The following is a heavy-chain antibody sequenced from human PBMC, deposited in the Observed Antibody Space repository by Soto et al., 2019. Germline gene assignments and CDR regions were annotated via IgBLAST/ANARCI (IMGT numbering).Heavy chain of an antibody. D-gene: IGHD3-22*01. V-gene: IGHV4-59*01. CDR2: IYYSGST. Sequence: PSDTLSLTVTVSGGSISSYYWSWIRQPPGKGLEWIGSIYYSGSTNYNPSLKSRVTISVDTTKTQFALKLSSVTAAETAVYYCARDQRIVVPTDYYGLDVWGQGTMVTVSS. CDR1: GGSISSYY. J-gene: IGHJ6*02. CDR3: ARDQRIVVPTDYYGLDV.